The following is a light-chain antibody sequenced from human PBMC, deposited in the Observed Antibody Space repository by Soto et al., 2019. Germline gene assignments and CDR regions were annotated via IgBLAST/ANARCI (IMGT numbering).Light chain of an antibody. CDR3: SSWDDNLDAVV. V-gene: IGLV1-44*01. CDR1: SSNIGSNT. CDR2: TND. Sequence: QSVLTQPPSASGTPGQRVTISCSGSSSNIGSNTVNWYQQLPGTAPKLLIYTNDQRPSGVPDRFSGSRSGTSASLAISGLQFEDEADYHCSSWDDNLDAVVFGAAPKVTVL. J-gene: IGLJ1*01.